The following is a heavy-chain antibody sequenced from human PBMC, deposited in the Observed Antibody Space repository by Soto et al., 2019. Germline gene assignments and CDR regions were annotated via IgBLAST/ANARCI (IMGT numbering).Heavy chain of an antibody. CDR3: ARDAFFHSGFLGWFDP. CDR1: GFTFSAYG. CDR2: MGGSSGTI. D-gene: IGHD3-22*01. V-gene: IGHV3-48*02. Sequence: EVQLVESGGGLVQTGGSLRLSCAASGFTFSAYGMHWLRQAPGKGLEWVSYMGGSSGTIYYADSVTGRFTISRDNARNSLYLALYTLRDEDTAVYYCARDAFFHSGFLGWFDPWGQGTLVTVSA. J-gene: IGHJ5*02.